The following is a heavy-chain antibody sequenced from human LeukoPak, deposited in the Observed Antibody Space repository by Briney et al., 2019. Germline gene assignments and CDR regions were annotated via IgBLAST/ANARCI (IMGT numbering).Heavy chain of an antibody. CDR3: ARRGYYGDFDAFGI. Sequence: SETLSLTCAVSGYSISSGYYWGWIRQPPGKGLEWIGSIYHSGSTYYNPSLKSRVTISVDTSKNQFSLKLSSVTAADTAVYYCARRGYYGDFDAFGIWGQGTMVTVSS. D-gene: IGHD4-17*01. J-gene: IGHJ3*02. V-gene: IGHV4-38-2*01. CDR1: GYSISSGYY. CDR2: IYHSGST.